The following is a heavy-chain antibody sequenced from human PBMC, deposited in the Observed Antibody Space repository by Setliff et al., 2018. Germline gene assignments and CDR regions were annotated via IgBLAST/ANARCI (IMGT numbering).Heavy chain of an antibody. CDR2: INHRGFT. Sequence: PSETLSLTCAVYGEPFDNHYWTWIRQPPGERLEWIGEINHRGFTDYKPSLKSRLTMSVDTSRNQFSLNLGSVTAADTGVYYCARGRIAERPEAIDYWGQGTPVTVSS. CDR1: GEPFDNHY. D-gene: IGHD6-6*01. CDR3: ARGRIAERPEAIDY. V-gene: IGHV4-34*01. J-gene: IGHJ4*02.